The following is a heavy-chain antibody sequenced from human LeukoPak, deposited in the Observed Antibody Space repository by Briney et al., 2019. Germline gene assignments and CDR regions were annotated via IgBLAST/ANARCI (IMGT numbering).Heavy chain of an antibody. CDR1: VYTFTGYY. CDR3: ARGCCSGGSCYSVEIWFDP. CDR2: INPNSGGT. D-gene: IGHD2-15*01. V-gene: IGHV1-2*06. Sequence: GPSVNVSCKAAVYTFTGYYMFWVPHAPGQGREWMGRINPNSGGTNYAQKYQGRVTMTRDTSISTAYTELSRMRSDDTAVYYCARGCCSGGSCYSVEIWFDPWGQGTLVTVSS. J-gene: IGHJ5*02.